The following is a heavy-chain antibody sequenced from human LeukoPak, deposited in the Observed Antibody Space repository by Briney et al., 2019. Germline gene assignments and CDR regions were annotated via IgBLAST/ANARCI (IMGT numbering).Heavy chain of an antibody. Sequence: SVKVSCKASGGTFSSYAISWVRQAPGQGLEWMGGIIPIFGTANYAQKFQGRVTLTTDTSTSSAYMELRSLRSDDAAIYYCARDRSGPFDSWGQGTLVTVSS. D-gene: IGHD3-10*01. CDR3: ARDRSGPFDS. J-gene: IGHJ4*02. CDR2: IIPIFGTA. CDR1: GGTFSSYA. V-gene: IGHV1-69*05.